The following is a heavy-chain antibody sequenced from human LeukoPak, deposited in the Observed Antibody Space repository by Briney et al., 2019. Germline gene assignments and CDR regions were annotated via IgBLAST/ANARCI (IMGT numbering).Heavy chain of an antibody. CDR3: ARDRGVSVAGTTGSYY. CDR1: GGTFSSYA. V-gene: IGHV1-69*04. D-gene: IGHD6-19*01. CDR2: IIPILGIA. Sequence: SVKVSCTASGGTFSSYAISWVRQAPGQGLEWMGRIIPILGIANYAQKFQGRVTITADKSTSTAYMELSSLRSEDTAVYYCARDRGVSVAGTTGSYYWGQGTLVTVSS. J-gene: IGHJ4*02.